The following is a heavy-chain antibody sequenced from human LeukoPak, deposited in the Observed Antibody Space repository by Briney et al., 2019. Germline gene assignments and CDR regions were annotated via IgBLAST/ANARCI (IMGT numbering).Heavy chain of an antibody. CDR2: LYYSGSI. J-gene: IGHJ4*02. CDR3: ARQCSGGSCYLLFDY. V-gene: IGHV4-39*01. CDR1: GDSISRSTYY. D-gene: IGHD2-15*01. Sequence: SETLSLTCTVSGDSISRSTYYWGWIRQPPGRGLEWIGALYYSGSIYYNPSLKSRVTISVDTSKNQFSLKLSSVTAADTAVYYCARQCSGGSCYLLFDYWGQGTLVTVSS.